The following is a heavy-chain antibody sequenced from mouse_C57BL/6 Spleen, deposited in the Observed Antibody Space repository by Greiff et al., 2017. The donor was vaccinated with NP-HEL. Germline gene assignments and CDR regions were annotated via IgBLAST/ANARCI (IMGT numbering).Heavy chain of an antibody. D-gene: IGHD3-2*02. Sequence: LQQSGAELVRPGSSVKLSCKDSDFAFMASAMHWVKQRPGHGLEWIGSFTMYSDATEYSENFKGKATLTANTSSSTAYMELSSLTSEDSAVYYCAREGGDSSGHFDYWGQGTTLTVSS. CDR1: DFAFMASA. CDR3: AREGGDSSGHFDY. CDR2: FTMYSDAT. J-gene: IGHJ2*01. V-gene: IGHV1-49*01.